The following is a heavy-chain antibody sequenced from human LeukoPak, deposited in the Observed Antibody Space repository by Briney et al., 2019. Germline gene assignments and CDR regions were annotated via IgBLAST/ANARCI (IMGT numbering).Heavy chain of an antibody. CDR3: ARRYDSSGYFDEAFDI. CDR1: GGSISSYY. CDR2: IYYSGST. V-gene: IGHV4-59*08. Sequence: SETLSLTCTVSGGSISSYYWSWIRQPPGKGLEWIGYIYYSGSTNYNPSLKSRVTISVDTSKNQFSLKLSSVTAADTAVYYCARRYDSSGYFDEAFDIWGQGTMVTVSS. J-gene: IGHJ3*02. D-gene: IGHD3-22*01.